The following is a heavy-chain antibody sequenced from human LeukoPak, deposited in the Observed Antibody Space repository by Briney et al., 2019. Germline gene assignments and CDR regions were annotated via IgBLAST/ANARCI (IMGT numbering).Heavy chain of an antibody. CDR1: GVSISSSNSY. J-gene: IGHJ4*02. CDR2: IYYSGNT. V-gene: IGHV4-39*01. CDR3: ARQTGSGLFILP. D-gene: IGHD3/OR15-3a*01. Sequence: TSQTLSLTCTVSGVSISSSNSYWGWIRQPPGKGLEWIGSIYYSGNTYYNASLKSQVSISIDTSKNQFSLRLTSVTAADTAVYYCARQTGSGLFILPGGQGTLVTVSS.